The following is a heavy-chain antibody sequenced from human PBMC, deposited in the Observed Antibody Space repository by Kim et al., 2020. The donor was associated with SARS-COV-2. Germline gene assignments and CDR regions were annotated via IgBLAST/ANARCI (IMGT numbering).Heavy chain of an antibody. V-gene: IGHV1-46*01. Sequence: AEKSPRRVTMNRDTSTSAVYMELSSLRSEETAVYYCARFGLLSGTDAFDIWGQGTMVTVSS. D-gene: IGHD1-1*01. J-gene: IGHJ3*02. CDR3: ARFGLLSGTDAFDI.